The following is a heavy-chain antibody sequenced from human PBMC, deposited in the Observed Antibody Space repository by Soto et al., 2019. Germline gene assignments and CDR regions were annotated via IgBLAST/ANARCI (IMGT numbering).Heavy chain of an antibody. CDR3: AKDRTPGRQLVKYFQH. CDR2: ISYDGSNK. D-gene: IGHD6-6*01. CDR1: GFTFSSYG. J-gene: IGHJ1*01. V-gene: IGHV3-30*18. Sequence: GGSLRLSCAASGFTFSSYGMHWVRQAPGKGLEWVAVISYDGSNKYYADSVKGRFTISRDNSKNTLYLQMNSLRAEDTAVYYCAKDRTPGRQLVKYFQHWGQGTLVTVSS.